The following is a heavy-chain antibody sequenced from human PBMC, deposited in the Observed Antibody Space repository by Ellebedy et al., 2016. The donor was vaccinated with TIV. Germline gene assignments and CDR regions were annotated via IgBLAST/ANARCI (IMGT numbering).Heavy chain of an antibody. J-gene: IGHJ6*02. CDR2: INPNTGGT. CDR3: ARGRVYGSPSTGLDV. Sequence: AASVTVSCKASGYTFTGYYIHWVRQAPGQGLEWMGWINPNTGGTNYAQKFQGRVIMTRDTSISTGYMELSSLRSDDTAVYFCARGRVYGSPSTGLDVWGQGTTVTVSS. V-gene: IGHV1-2*02. CDR1: GYTFTGYY. D-gene: IGHD6-13*01.